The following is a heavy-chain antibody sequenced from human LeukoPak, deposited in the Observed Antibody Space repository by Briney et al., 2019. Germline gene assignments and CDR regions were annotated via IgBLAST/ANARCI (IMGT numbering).Heavy chain of an antibody. CDR2: IYYSWST. CDR3: ARKYCSIPPSQFDS. J-gene: IGHJ4*02. Sequence: NPSETLSLTCSVSGGSISGFYWSWIRQPPGKGLEWIGYIYYSWSTDYNPSLKSRVTMSLDTSKNKFSLKLSSVTAADTAVYYCARKYCSIPPSQFDSWGRGTLVTVSS. D-gene: IGHD2-2*01. V-gene: IGHV4-59*01. CDR1: GGSISGFY.